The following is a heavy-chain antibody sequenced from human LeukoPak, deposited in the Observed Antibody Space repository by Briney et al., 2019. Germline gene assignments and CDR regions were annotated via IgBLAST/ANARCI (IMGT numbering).Heavy chain of an antibody. CDR3: ARHAKAYGSSCDY. D-gene: IGHD6-13*01. CDR2: IDPSDSYT. CDR1: GYSFTTYW. Sequence: GESLKISCKGSGYSFTTYWISWVRQMPGKGLEWMGRIDPSDSYTNYSPSFQGHVTISADKSFSTAYLQWTSLKASDTAMYYCARHAKAYGSSCDYWGQGTLVTVSS. J-gene: IGHJ4*02. V-gene: IGHV5-10-1*01.